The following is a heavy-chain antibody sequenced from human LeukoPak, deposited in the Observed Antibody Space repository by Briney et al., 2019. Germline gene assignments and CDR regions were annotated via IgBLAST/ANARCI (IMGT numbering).Heavy chain of an antibody. J-gene: IGHJ6*02. D-gene: IGHD2-15*01. CDR2: INPNSGGT. CDR3: ARVVVVAATRYYYYGMDV. CDR1: GYTFTHYY. V-gene: IGHV1-2*02. Sequence: ASVTVSCTASGYTFTHYYMHWVRQAPGQGREGMGWINPNSGGTNYAQKFQGRVTMTRDTSISTAYMELSRLRSDDTAVYYCARVVVVAATRYYYYGMDVWGQGTTVTVSS.